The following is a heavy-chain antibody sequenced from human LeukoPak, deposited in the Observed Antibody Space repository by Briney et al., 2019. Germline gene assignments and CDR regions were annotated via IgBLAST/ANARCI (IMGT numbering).Heavy chain of an antibody. Sequence: PSETLSLTCTASGGSISSYYWSWIRQPPGKGLEWIGYIYYSGSTNYNPSLKSRVTISVDTSKNQFSLKLSSVTAADTAVYYCARTDPRDYYYYYMDVWGKGTTVTVSS. CDR2: IYYSGST. J-gene: IGHJ6*03. CDR1: GGSISSYY. V-gene: IGHV4-59*01. CDR3: ARTDPRDYYYYYMDV.